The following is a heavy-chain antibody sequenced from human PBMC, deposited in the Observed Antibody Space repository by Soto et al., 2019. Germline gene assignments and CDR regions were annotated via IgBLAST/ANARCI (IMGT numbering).Heavy chain of an antibody. J-gene: IGHJ6*02. CDR1: GFTFNTYG. Sequence: PGGSLRLSCAASGFTFNTYGMHWVRQVPGKGLQWVAIIWYDGSIKYYADSVRGRFTVSRDNSKNTLYLHMNSLTDEDTGVYYCARIDCTGNHCNPYYHYGMDVWGQGTAVTVS. CDR2: IWYDGSIK. CDR3: ARIDCTGNHCNPYYHYGMDV. D-gene: IGHD2-8*02. V-gene: IGHV3-33*01.